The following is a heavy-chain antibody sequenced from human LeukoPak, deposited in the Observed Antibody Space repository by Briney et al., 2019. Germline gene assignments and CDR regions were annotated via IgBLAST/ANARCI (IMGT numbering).Heavy chain of an antibody. J-gene: IGHJ3*02. CDR1: GGSISSGGYY. CDR2: IYHTGNT. CDR3: ARLRWYRDAFDI. Sequence: SQTLSLTCTVSGGSISSGGYYWSWIRQPPGKGLEWIGYIYHTGNTYYNPSLKSRVTISVDRSKNQFSLKLSSVTAADTAVYYCARLRWYRDAFDIWGQGTMVTVSS. D-gene: IGHD6-13*01. V-gene: IGHV4-30-2*01.